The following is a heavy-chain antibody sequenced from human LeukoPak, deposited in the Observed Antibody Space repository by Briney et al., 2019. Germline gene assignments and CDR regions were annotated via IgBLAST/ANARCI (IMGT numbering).Heavy chain of an antibody. CDR3: ARDRHDSTGYYYDY. CDR2: TYYIGSP. J-gene: IGHJ4*02. Sequence: SETLSLTCSVSGGSMNIYYWSWIRQSPGKALEWIGYTYYIGSPNYNPSLKSRVTISVDTSKNQFSLRLTSVTAADTAVYYCARDRHDSTGYYYDYWGQGALVTVSS. D-gene: IGHD3-22*01. CDR1: GGSMNIYY. V-gene: IGHV4-59*01.